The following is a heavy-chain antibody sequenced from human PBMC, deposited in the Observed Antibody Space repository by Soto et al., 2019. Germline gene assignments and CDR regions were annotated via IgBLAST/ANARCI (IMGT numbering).Heavy chain of an antibody. Sequence: GGSLRLFCAASGFTFSSYAMHWVRQAPGKGLEWVAVISYDGSNKYYADSVKGRFTISRDNSKNTLYLQMNSLRAEDTAVYYCTRYRSGKKATYSVCFDYWGQGTLVTVSS. D-gene: IGHD2-15*01. V-gene: IGHV3-30-3*01. J-gene: IGHJ4*02. CDR1: GFTFSSYA. CDR3: TRYRSGKKATYSVCFDY. CDR2: ISYDGSNK.